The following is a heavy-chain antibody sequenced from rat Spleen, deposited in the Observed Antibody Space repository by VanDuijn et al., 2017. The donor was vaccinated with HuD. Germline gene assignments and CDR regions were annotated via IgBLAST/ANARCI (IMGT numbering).Heavy chain of an antibody. CDR1: GFTFSRFP. Sequence: EVQLVESGGGLVQPGRSMKLSCTPSGFTFSRFPMAWIRQAPTKGLEWVASITPSGNNTYYRDSVKGRFTISRDNVESTLYLQMDSLRSEDTATYYCATTPSRDFDYWGQGVMVTVSS. V-gene: IGHV5-46*01. CDR3: ATTPSRDFDY. D-gene: IGHD3-1*01. J-gene: IGHJ2*01. CDR2: ITPSGNNT.